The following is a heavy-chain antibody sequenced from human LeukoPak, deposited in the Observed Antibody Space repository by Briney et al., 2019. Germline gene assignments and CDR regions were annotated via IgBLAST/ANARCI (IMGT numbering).Heavy chain of an antibody. CDR2: IYHSGST. Sequence: PSETLSLTCTVSGRAISSYYWSWIRQSPGKGLEWIGHIYHSGSTNYNPSLKSRVTMSVDRSKNQFSLKLSSVTAADTALYYCARKGDRGSAGFFDYWGQGTLVTVSS. CDR1: GRAISSYY. CDR3: ARKGDRGSAGFFDY. J-gene: IGHJ4*02. D-gene: IGHD1-26*01. V-gene: IGHV4-59*01.